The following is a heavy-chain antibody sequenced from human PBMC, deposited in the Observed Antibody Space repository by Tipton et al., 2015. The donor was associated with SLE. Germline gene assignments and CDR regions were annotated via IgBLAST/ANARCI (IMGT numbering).Heavy chain of an antibody. CDR2: IFTSGGT. V-gene: IGHV4-61*02. J-gene: IGHJ6*03. Sequence: TLSLTCTVSGGSISSDSYYWSWIRQPAGKGLEWIGRIFTSGGTTYNPSLKSRVTISVDTSKNQFSLKLSSVTAADTAVYYCARAVRGYCSGGSCYYYYYYMDVWGKGTTVTVSS. CDR3: ARAVRGYCSGGSCYYYYYYMDV. D-gene: IGHD2-15*01. CDR1: GGSISSDSYY.